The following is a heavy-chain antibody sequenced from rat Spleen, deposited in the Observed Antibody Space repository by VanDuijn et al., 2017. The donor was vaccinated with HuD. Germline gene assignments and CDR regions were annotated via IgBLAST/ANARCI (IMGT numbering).Heavy chain of an antibody. CDR3: AREAGSNYGGYPFDY. Sequence: EVQLQESGPGLVKPSQSLSLTCSVTGYSITSSYRWNWIRKFPGNKLEWMGYINSAGSTNYNPSLKSRISITRDTSKNQFFLQVNSVTTEDTATYYCAREAGSNYGGYPFDYWGQGVMVTVSS. J-gene: IGHJ2*01. V-gene: IGHV3-3*01. CDR1: GYSITSSYR. D-gene: IGHD1-11*01. CDR2: INSAGST.